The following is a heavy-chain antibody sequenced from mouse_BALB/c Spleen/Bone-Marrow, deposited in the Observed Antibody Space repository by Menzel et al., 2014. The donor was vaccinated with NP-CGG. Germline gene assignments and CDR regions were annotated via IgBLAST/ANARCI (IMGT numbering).Heavy chain of an antibody. CDR2: INPESNTI. V-gene: IGHV4-1*02. J-gene: IGHJ3*01. CDR1: GFDFSRYW. CDR3: ARLGYYGWFAY. D-gene: IGHD2-3*01. Sequence: EVKLAESGGGLVQPGGSLKLSCAASGFDFSRYWMSWVRQAPGKGLQWIGEINPESNTINYTPSLKDKFIISRDNAKNTLYLQMSKVRSEDTALYCCARLGYYGWFAYWGQGTLVTVSA.